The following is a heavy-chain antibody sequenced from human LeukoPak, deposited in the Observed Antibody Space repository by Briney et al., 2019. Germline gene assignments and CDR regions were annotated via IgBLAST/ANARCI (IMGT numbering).Heavy chain of an antibody. CDR1: SGSISTYY. V-gene: IGHV4-59*08. D-gene: IGHD3-22*01. Sequence: PSETLSLTCTVSSGSISTYYSSWIRQSPGKGLEWMGYIFHSGSTTYNPSLSSRLTISVDTSKNQSSLELRSVTAADTAVYYCARQGTSGSYLTGLDVWGQGTTVTVSS. CDR2: IFHSGST. J-gene: IGHJ6*02. CDR3: ARQGTSGSYLTGLDV.